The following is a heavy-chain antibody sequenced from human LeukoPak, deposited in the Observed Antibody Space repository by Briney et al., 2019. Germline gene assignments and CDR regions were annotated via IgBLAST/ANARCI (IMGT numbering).Heavy chain of an antibody. V-gene: IGHV4-39*01. Sequence: SETLSLTCTVSGGSISSSSYYWGWIRQPPGKGLEWIGSIYCSGSTYYNPSLKSRVTISVDTSKNQFSLKLSSVTAADTAVYYCAAPTAMGPYYYYGMDVWGQGTTVTVSS. J-gene: IGHJ6*02. CDR3: AAPTAMGPYYYYGMDV. CDR1: GGSISSSSYY. CDR2: IYCSGST. D-gene: IGHD5-18*01.